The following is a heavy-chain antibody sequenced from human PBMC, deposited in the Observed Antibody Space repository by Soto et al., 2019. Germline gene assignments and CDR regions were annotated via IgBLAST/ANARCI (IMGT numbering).Heavy chain of an antibody. CDR1: GFSSSDYW. D-gene: IGHD7-27*01. CDR2: INGDGSDR. CDR3: MRDPSWGAFDI. V-gene: IGHV3-7*01. Sequence: ELQLVQSGGGLAQPGGSLSLSCIASGFSSSDYWMAWIRQVPGTGLELVAAINGDGSDRGYLESVEGRFTISRDNANNSVFFHLNTLTAEDTAVYFCMRDPSWGAFDIWGQGTMVTGSS. J-gene: IGHJ3*02.